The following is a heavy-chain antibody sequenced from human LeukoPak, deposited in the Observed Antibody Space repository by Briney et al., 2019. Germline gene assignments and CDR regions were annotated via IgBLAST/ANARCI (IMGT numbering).Heavy chain of an antibody. Sequence: GASVKVSCKASGYTFTSYYMHWVRQAPGQGLEWMGWISAYNGNTNYAQKLQGRVTMTTDTSTSTAYMELRSLRSDDTAVYYCARGEQLVPFDYWGQGTLVTVSS. D-gene: IGHD6-6*01. CDR1: GYTFTSYY. CDR2: ISAYNGNT. J-gene: IGHJ4*02. CDR3: ARGEQLVPFDY. V-gene: IGHV1-18*04.